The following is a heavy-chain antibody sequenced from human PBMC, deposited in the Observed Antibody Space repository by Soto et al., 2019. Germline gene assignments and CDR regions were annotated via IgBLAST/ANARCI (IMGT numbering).Heavy chain of an antibody. CDR3: AKGQWELLSYFDY. D-gene: IGHD1-26*01. J-gene: IGHJ4*02. CDR1: GFTFSSYG. V-gene: IGHV3-30*18. Sequence: ESGGGVVQPGRSLRLSCAASGFTFSSYGMHWVRQAPGKGLEWVAVISYDGSNKYYADSVKGRFTISRDNSKNTLYLQMNSLRAEDTAVYYCAKGQWELLSYFDYWGQGTLVTVSS. CDR2: ISYDGSNK.